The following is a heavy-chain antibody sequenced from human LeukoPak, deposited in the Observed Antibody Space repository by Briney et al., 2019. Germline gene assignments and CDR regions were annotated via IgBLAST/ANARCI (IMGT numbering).Heavy chain of an antibody. V-gene: IGHV4-59*01. D-gene: IGHD5-24*01. CDR2: IYYSGST. J-gene: IGHJ3*02. CDR1: GGSFSGYY. Sequence: PSETLSLTCAVYGGSFSGYYWCWIRQPPGKGLEWIGYIYYSGSTNYNPSLKSRVTISVDTSKNQFSLKLSSVTAADTAVYYCARRGVEMATISAFDIWGQGTMVTVSS. CDR3: ARRGVEMATISAFDI.